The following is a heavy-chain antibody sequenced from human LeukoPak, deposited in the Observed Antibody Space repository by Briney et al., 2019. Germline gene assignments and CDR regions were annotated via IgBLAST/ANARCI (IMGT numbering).Heavy chain of an antibody. CDR3: ARIHDYGDYEGDY. CDR2: INSDGSST. D-gene: IGHD4-17*01. J-gene: IGHJ4*02. V-gene: IGHV3-74*01. Sequence: QAGGSLRLSCAASGFTFSSYWMHWVRQAPGKGLVWVSRINSDGSSTSYADSVKGRFTISRDNAKNTLYLQMNSPRAEDTAVYYCARIHDYGDYEGDYWGQGTLVTVSS. CDR1: GFTFSSYW.